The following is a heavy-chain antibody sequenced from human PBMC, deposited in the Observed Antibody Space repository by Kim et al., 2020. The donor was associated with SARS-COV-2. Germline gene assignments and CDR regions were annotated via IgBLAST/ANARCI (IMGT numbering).Heavy chain of an antibody. V-gene: IGHV1-69*13. J-gene: IGHJ6*02. CDR3: ARGNSGYDPLSWYYGMDV. CDR2: IIPIFGTA. CDR1: GGTFSSYA. D-gene: IGHD5-12*01. Sequence: SVKVYCKASGGTFSSYAISWVRQAPGQGLEWMGGIIPIFGTANYAQKFQGRVTITADESTSTAYMELSSLRSEDTAVYYCARGNSGYDPLSWYYGMDVWGQGTTVTVSS.